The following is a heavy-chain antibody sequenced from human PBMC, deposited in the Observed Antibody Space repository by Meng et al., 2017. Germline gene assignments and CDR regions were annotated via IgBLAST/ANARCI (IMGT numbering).Heavy chain of an antibody. CDR3: ARGDYDGLAY. V-gene: IGHV4-31*03. CDR2: IYYSGST. D-gene: IGHD4-17*01. CDR1: GGSINSDDYY. Sequence: QVQLQESGPGLVKPSQTLSLTGTVSGGSINSDDYYWSWIRQHPGKGLEWIGFIYYSGSTYYNPSLKSRVSISVDTSKNQFSLKVTSVTAADTAVYYCARGDYDGLAYWGQGTLVTVSS. J-gene: IGHJ4*02.